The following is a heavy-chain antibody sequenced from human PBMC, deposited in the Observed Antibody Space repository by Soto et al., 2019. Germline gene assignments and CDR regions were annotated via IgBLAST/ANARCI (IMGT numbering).Heavy chain of an antibody. CDR1: GFTFSSYS. Sequence: VQLVESGGGLVKPGGSLKLSCAASGFTFSSYSMNWVRQAPGKGLEWVSSISSSSSYIYYADSVKGRFTISRDNAKNSLYLQMNSLRAEDTAVYYCARDGAAAADDWGQGTLVTVSS. J-gene: IGHJ4*02. CDR3: ARDGAAAADD. CDR2: ISSSSSYI. V-gene: IGHV3-21*01. D-gene: IGHD6-13*01.